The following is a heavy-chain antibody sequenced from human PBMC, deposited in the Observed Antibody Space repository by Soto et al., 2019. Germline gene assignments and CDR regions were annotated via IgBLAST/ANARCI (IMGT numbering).Heavy chain of an antibody. J-gene: IGHJ4*02. D-gene: IGHD3-22*01. V-gene: IGHV1-69*01. CDR1: GDTFSSYA. Sequence: QVQLVQSGAEVKRPGSSVKVSCKASGDTFSSYAINWVRQAPGQGLEWRGGIIPMFGTANYAKKFKGRGTITGGERTSTVYMELSSLRSEDTAVYSCARVGPAHYYDSSGYYSPLDYWGQGTLVTVSS. CDR3: ARVGPAHYYDSSGYYSPLDY. CDR2: IIPMFGTA.